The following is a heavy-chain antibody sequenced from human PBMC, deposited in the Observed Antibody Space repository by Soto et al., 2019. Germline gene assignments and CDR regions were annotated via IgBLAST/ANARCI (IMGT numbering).Heavy chain of an antibody. V-gene: IGHV1-18*01. D-gene: IGHD6-13*01. CDR1: GYTFTNYA. J-gene: IGHJ4*02. Sequence: QVQLVQSGVEVKKPGASVKVSCKASGYTFTNYAISWVRQAPGRGLEWMGWVNTYNGNPNYAQIFQGRVTMTTATSTGTAYMELRSLKSDDSAVYYCARDSQYSTSWQRFDSWGQGTLVTVSS. CDR2: VNTYNGNP. CDR3: ARDSQYSTSWQRFDS.